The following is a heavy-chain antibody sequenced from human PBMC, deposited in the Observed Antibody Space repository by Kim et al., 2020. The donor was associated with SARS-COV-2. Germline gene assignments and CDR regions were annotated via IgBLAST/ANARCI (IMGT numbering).Heavy chain of an antibody. CDR2: ITASGDNT. Sequence: GGSLRLSCVISGLTYNTNAMTWVRQAPGKGLEWVSVITASGDNTYYTDSVKGRFTISRDNSRNTVFLHMNSLRAADTAVYYCAKRMDVWGKGTTDIVSS. V-gene: IGHV3-23*01. CDR3: AKRMDV. CDR1: GLTYNTNA. J-gene: IGHJ6*03.